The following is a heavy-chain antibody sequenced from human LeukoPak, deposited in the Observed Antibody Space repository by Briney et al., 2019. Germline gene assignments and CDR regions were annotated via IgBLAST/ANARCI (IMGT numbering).Heavy chain of an antibody. CDR1: GYTFTSYG. D-gene: IGHD3-22*01. V-gene: IGHV1-18*01. CDR2: ISAYNGNT. J-gene: IGHJ5*02. Sequence: ASVKVSCKASGYTFTSYGISGVRQAPGQGLEWMGWISAYNGNTNYAQTLQGRVTMTTDTSTSTAYMELRSLRSGDTAVYYCARVAGYYYDKGGFDPWGQGTLVTVSS. CDR3: ARVAGYYYDKGGFDP.